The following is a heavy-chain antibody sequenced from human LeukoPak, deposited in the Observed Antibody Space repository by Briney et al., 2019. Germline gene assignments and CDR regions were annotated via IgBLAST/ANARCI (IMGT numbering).Heavy chain of an antibody. CDR3: ARVVATRTSEEFDY. Sequence: ASVKVSCKASGHTFTGYYMHWVRQAPGQGLEWMGWINPNSGGTNYAQKFQGRVTMTRDTSISTAYMELSRLRSDDTAVYYCARVVATRTSEEFDYWGQGTLVTVSS. V-gene: IGHV1-2*02. CDR1: GHTFTGYY. D-gene: IGHD5-12*01. J-gene: IGHJ4*02. CDR2: INPNSGGT.